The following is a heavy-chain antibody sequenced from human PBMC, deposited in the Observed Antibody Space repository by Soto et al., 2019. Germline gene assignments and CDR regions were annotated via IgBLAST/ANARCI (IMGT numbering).Heavy chain of an antibody. CDR1: GGSISSGGYS. D-gene: IGHD3-3*01. V-gene: IGHV4-30-2*01. Sequence: SETLSLTCAVSGGSISSGGYSWSWIRQPPGKGLEWIGYIYHSGSTYYNPSLKSRVTISVDRSKDQFSLKLSSVTAADTAGYYCARGWRGYYTEASYYNGMGFWRQGTTVTVSS. CDR3: ARGWRGYYTEASYYNGMGF. CDR2: IYHSGST. J-gene: IGHJ6*02.